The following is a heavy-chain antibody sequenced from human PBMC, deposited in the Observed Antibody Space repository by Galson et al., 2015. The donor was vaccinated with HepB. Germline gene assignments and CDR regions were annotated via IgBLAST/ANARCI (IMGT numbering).Heavy chain of an antibody. CDR2: TYYRSKWYK. CDR1: GDSVPSHSAA. CDR3: AYGVDV. V-gene: IGHV6-1*01. J-gene: IGHJ6*02. Sequence: CAISGDSVPSHSAAWNWIRQSPSRGLEWLGRTYYRSKWYKDYAVSVKSRITINPDTSKNQVSLRLEYVTPEDTAVYYCAYGVDVWGQGTTVTVSS.